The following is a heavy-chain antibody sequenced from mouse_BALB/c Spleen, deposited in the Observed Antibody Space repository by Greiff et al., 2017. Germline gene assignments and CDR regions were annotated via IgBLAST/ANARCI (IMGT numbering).Heavy chain of an antibody. CDR1: GYTFTSYW. Sequence: LQQPGSELVRPGASVKLSCKASGYTFTSYWMHWVKQRPGQGLEWIGNIYPGSGSTNYDEKFKSKATLTVDTSSSTAYMQLSSLTSEDSAVYYCTRYPYGSSYRYFDYWGQGTTLTVSS. CDR2: IYPGSGST. D-gene: IGHD1-1*01. V-gene: IGHV1S22*01. J-gene: IGHJ2*01. CDR3: TRYPYGSSYRYFDY.